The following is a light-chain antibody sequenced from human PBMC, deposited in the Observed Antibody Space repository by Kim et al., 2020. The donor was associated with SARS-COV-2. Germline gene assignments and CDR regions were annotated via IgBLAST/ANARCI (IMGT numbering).Light chain of an antibody. CDR2: LNNDGSH. CDR1: SGLSSYA. J-gene: IGLJ3*02. Sequence: QPVLTQSPSASASLGASVKLTCTLNSGLSSYAIAWHQQQPEKGPRYLMKLNNDGSHTKGDGIPDRFSGSSSGAERYLTISSLQSEDEADYYCQTWGTGIQVFGGGTQLTVL. V-gene: IGLV4-69*01. CDR3: QTWGTGIQV.